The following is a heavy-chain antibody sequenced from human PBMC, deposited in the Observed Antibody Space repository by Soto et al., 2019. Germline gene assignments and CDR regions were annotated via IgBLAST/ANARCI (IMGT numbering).Heavy chain of an antibody. V-gene: IGHV1-3*01. Sequence: ASVKVSCKASGYTFTSYAMHWVRQAPGQRLEWMGWINAGNGNTKYSQKFQGRVTITRDTSASTAYMELSSLRSEDTAVYYCARKAARHAQTYYGMDVWGQGTTVTVYS. D-gene: IGHD6-6*01. CDR2: INAGNGNT. CDR3: ARKAARHAQTYYGMDV. CDR1: GYTFTSYA. J-gene: IGHJ6*02.